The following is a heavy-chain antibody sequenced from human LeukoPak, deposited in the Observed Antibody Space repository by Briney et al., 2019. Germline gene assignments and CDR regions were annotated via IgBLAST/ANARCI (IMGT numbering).Heavy chain of an antibody. CDR2: IYYSGTT. V-gene: IGHV4-30-4*08. Sequence: NPSQTLSLTCTVSGGSISRGDYYWSWIRQPPGKGLEWIGYIYYSGTTYYNPPLKSRITISIDTSKSQFSLKLSSVTAADTAVYYCARQKRNSSGWYGDYWGQGTLVTVSS. CDR3: ARQKRNSSGWYGDY. D-gene: IGHD6-19*01. J-gene: IGHJ4*02. CDR1: GGSISRGDYY.